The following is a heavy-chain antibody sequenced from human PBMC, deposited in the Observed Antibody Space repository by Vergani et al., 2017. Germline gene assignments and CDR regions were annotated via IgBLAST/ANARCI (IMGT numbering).Heavy chain of an antibody. CDR3: ASACRSISCPFDN. D-gene: IGHD2-2*01. CDR1: GFTFSTYA. J-gene: IGHJ4*02. V-gene: IGHV3-23*01. Sequence: EVQLLESGGGLVQPGGSLRLSCAASGFTFSTYAMTWVRQAPGKGLEWVSTISSDGGSTYYADSVKGRFTISRDNSKNTLSLQMNSLTAEDTAIYYCASACRSISCPFDNWGQGALVTVSS. CDR2: ISSDGGST.